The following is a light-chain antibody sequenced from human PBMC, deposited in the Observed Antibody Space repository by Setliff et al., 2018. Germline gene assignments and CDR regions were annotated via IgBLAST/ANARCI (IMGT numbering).Light chain of an antibody. J-gene: IGLJ1*01. CDR1: SSNIGGNT. CDR3: GAWDDSLTGSYV. CDR2: SNN. Sequence: QSALTQPPSTSGTPGQRVTISCSGSSSNIGGNTVNWYQQLPGTAPRLLIFSNNDRPSGVSNRFTGSKSGTSASLTISGLQSEDEGDYYCGAWDDSLTGSYVFGTGTKVTVL. V-gene: IGLV1-44*01.